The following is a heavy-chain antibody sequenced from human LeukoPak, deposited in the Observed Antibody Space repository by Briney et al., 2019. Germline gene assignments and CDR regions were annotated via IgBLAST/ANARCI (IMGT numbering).Heavy chain of an antibody. CDR1: GGTFSSYA. D-gene: IGHD3-10*01. J-gene: IGHJ6*04. V-gene: IGHV1-69*06. CDR3: ARADTMVRGVNQPYYYGMDV. Sequence: GASVKVSCKASGGTFSSYAISWVRQAPGRGLEWMGGIIPIFGTANYAQKFQGRVTITADKSTSTAYMELSSLRSEDTAVYYCARADTMVRGVNQPYYYGMDVWGKGTTVTVSS. CDR2: IIPIFGTA.